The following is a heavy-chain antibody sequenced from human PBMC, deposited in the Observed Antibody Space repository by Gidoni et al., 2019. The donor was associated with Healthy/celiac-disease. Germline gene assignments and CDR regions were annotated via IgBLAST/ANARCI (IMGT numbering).Heavy chain of an antibody. J-gene: IGHJ4*02. CDR3: AKDAFHLGYCSSTSCPLFDY. V-gene: IGHV3-23*04. D-gene: IGHD2-2*01. CDR1: GFTFSSYA. Sequence: EVQLVESGGGLVQPGGSLRLSCAASGFTFSSYAMRWVRQAPGKGLEWVSAISGSGGSTYYADSVKGRFTISRDNSKNTLYLQMNSLRAEDTAVYYCAKDAFHLGYCSSTSCPLFDYWGQGTLVTVSS. CDR2: ISGSGGST.